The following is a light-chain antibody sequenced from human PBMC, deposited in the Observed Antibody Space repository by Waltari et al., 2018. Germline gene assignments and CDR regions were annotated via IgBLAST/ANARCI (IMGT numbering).Light chain of an antibody. V-gene: IGKV1-39*01. Sequence: DIQMTQSPSSLSASVGDRVIITCRASQSISGNLNWYQQKAGKPPKILIHDASTLQSGVPSRFSGRGSGTEYTLTISGLQVDDFATYYCQQDYTVPRTVGGGSKVE. CDR2: DAS. CDR1: QSISGN. CDR3: QQDYTVPRT. J-gene: IGKJ4*01.